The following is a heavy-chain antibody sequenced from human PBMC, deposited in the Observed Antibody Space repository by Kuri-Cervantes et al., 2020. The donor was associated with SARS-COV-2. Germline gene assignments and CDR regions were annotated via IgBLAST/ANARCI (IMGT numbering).Heavy chain of an antibody. D-gene: IGHD1-26*01. Sequence: GESLKIYCAASGFTFSSYGMHWVRQAPGKGLEWVAVISYDGSNKYYADSVKGRFTISRDNSKNTLYLQMNSLRAEDTAVYYCAIRRSYYAFDIWGQGTMVTVSS. CDR3: AIRRSYYAFDI. CDR1: GFTFSSYG. CDR2: ISYDGSNK. J-gene: IGHJ3*02. V-gene: IGHV3-30*19.